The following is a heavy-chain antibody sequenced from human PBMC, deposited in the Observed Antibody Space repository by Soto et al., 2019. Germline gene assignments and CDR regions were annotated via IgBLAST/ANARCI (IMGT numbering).Heavy chain of an antibody. CDR2: IDPSDSYT. J-gene: IGHJ3*02. D-gene: IGHD2-2*01. CDR3: ARRYCSSTSCYLDAFDI. Sequence: GKSLKISCKGSGYSFTSYWISWVRQMPGKGLEWMGKIDPSDSYTNYSPSFQGHVTISTDKSIGTAYLQWSSLKASDTAMYYCARRYCSSTSCYLDAFDIWGQGTTVTVSS. CDR1: GYSFTSYW. V-gene: IGHV5-10-1*01.